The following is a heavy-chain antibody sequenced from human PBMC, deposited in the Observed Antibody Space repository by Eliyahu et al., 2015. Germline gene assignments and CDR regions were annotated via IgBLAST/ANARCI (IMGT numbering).Heavy chain of an antibody. V-gene: IGHV3-9*01. CDR2: ISWNSGSI. D-gene: IGHD3-10*01. J-gene: IGHJ1*01. CDR1: GFXFXXYA. Sequence: EVQLVESGGGLVQPGRSLRLSCAASGFXFXXYAMHWVRQAPGKGLEWVSGISWNSGSIGYADSVKGRFTISRDNAKNSLYLQMNSLRAEDTALYYCAKDKAGGSGSYHHFQHWGQGTLVTVSS. CDR3: AKDKAGGSGSYHHFQH.